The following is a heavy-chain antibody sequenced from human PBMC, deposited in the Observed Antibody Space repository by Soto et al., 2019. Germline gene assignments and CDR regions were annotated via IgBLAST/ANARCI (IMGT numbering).Heavy chain of an antibody. V-gene: IGHV5-51*01. Sequence: GQPLRISCQAFGFTFSRYSSPNLIGWMRQMPGKGLEWMGIINPRDSDAKYSPSFQGQVSMSVDTSISTAYLHWSSLKASDTATYYCARTIRSNWQDFDYWGQRTLVTVSS. CDR3: ARTIRSNWQDFDY. CDR2: INPRDSDA. D-gene: IGHD1-1*01. CDR1: GFTFSRYSSPNL. J-gene: IGHJ4*02.